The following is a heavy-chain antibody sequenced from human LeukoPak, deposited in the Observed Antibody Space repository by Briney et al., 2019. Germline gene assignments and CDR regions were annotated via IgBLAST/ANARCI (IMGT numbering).Heavy chain of an antibody. CDR2: INHSGRT. J-gene: IGHJ6*02. D-gene: IGHD2-15*01. CDR1: GGSFSGYY. V-gene: IGHV4-34*01. Sequence: SETLSLTCAVYGGSFSGYYWSWIRQPPGKGLEWIGEINHSGRTNYNPSLKSRVTISVDTSKNQFSLKLSSVTAADTAVYYCARAKDDYYYGMDVWGQGTTVTVSS. CDR3: ARAKDDYYYGMDV.